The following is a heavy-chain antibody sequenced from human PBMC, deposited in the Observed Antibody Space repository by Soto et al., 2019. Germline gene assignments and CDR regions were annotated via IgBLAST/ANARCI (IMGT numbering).Heavy chain of an antibody. J-gene: IGHJ4*02. CDR2: ISAYNGNT. V-gene: IGHV1-18*01. CDR1: GYTFTSYG. CDR3: ARAEGRSYFFPLDYYFDY. Sequence: QVQLVQSGAEVKKPGASVKVSCKASGYTFTSYGISWVRQAPGQGLEWMGWISAYNGNTNYAQKLQGRVTMTTDTSTSTAYMELRSLRSDDTAAYYCARAEGRSYFFPLDYYFDYWGQGTLLTVSS. D-gene: IGHD1-26*01.